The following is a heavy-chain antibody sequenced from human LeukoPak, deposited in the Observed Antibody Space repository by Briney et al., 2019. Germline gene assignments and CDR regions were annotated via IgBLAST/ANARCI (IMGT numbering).Heavy chain of an antibody. V-gene: IGHV7-4-1*02. Sequence: ASVKVSCKASGYPFSAHFLNWVLQAPGQGLEWMGNIDTTTGNPRYAQDFTGRFVFSLDTSVSTAYLQITSLKADDTAAYYCVRGTPTPGMDYWGQGTQVTVSS. CDR1: GYPFSAHF. CDR2: IDTTTGNP. D-gene: IGHD3-10*01. J-gene: IGHJ4*02. CDR3: VRGTPTPGMDY.